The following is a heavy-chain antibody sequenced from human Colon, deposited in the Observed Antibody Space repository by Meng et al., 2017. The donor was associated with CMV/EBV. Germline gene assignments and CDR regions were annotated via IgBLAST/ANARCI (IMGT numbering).Heavy chain of an antibody. CDR1: GYTFTSYG. J-gene: IGHJ4*02. CDR3: ASGKELLRPDY. Sequence: ASVNVPCKASGYTFTSYGISWVRQAPGQGLEWMGWISAYNGNTNYAQKLQGRVTMTTDTSTSTAYMELRSLRSYDTAVYYCASGKELLRPDYWGQGTLVTVSS. D-gene: IGHD2-15*01. CDR2: ISAYNGNT. V-gene: IGHV1-18*01.